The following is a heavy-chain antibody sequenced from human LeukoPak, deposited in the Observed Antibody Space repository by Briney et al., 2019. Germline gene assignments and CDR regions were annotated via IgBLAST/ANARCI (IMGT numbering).Heavy chain of an antibody. Sequence: PGGSLRLSCAASGFTFSSYWMHWVRQAPGKGLLWVARINSDGSGTTYADSVKGRVTISRDNAKNTLYLQMNSLRDEDTAVYYCAKGGTTVVDYWGQGTLVTVSS. CDR2: INSDGSGT. V-gene: IGHV3-74*01. D-gene: IGHD4-23*01. CDR1: GFTFSSYW. J-gene: IGHJ4*02. CDR3: AKGGTTVVDY.